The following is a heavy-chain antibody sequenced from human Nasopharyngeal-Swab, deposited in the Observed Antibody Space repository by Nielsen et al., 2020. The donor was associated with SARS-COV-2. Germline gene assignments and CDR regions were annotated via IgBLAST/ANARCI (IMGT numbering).Heavy chain of an antibody. D-gene: IGHD6-6*01. V-gene: IGHV3-74*03. CDR2: IAPDGSHS. CDR1: GFSISTSV. J-gene: IGHJ4*02. CDR3: ARVQQLVLDY. Sequence: GGSLRLSCVASGFSISTSVMHWVRQAPGKGLVGVAHIAPDGSHSTYADSVKGRFTISRDNSKNTLYLQMNSLRAEDTAVYYCARVQQLVLDYWGQGTLVTVSS.